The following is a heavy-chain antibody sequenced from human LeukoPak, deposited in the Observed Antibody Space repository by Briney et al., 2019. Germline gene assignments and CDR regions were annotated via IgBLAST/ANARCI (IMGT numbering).Heavy chain of an antibody. D-gene: IGHD3-22*01. CDR3: ARVYYYDTSGYSNWFDP. J-gene: IGHJ5*02. V-gene: IGHV3-48*03. CDR2: ISSSGSTI. Sequence: GGSLRLSCAASRFTFSNYEMNWVRQAPGKGLQWVSYISSSGSTIYCADSVKGRFTISRDNAKNSLYLQMNSLRAEDTAVYYCARVYYYDTSGYSNWFDPWGQGTLVTVSS. CDR1: RFTFSNYE.